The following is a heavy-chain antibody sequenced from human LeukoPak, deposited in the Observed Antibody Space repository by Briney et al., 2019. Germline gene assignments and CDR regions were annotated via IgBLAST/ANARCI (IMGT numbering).Heavy chain of an antibody. Sequence: SETLSLTRTVSGGSTSSSSNYWGWIRQPPGKGLEWIGSIYYSGSTYYNPSLKSRVTISVDTSKNQFSLKLSSVTAADTAGYYCARRRHMVADYWGQGTLVTVSS. CDR2: IYYSGST. J-gene: IGHJ4*02. CDR1: GGSTSSSSNY. V-gene: IGHV4-39*01. D-gene: IGHD2-15*01. CDR3: ARRRHMVADY.